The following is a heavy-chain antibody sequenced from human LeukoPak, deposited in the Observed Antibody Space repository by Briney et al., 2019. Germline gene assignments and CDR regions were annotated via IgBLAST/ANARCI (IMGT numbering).Heavy chain of an antibody. Sequence: AGGSLRLSCAASGFSITDWPLSWVRQAPGEGLEWVSAIGVRTHYADSVKGRFTIPRDGSKNTLYLQMNSLTVEDTAIYFCAAGHQNSLEGYWGQGTLVSVAS. D-gene: IGHD1-1*01. CDR3: AAGHQNSLEGY. CDR1: GFSITDWP. CDR2: IGVRT. J-gene: IGHJ4*02. V-gene: IGHV3-23*01.